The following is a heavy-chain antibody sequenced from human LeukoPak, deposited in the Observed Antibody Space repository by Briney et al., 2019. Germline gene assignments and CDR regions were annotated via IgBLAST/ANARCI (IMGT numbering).Heavy chain of an antibody. V-gene: IGHV1-69*13. D-gene: IGHD6-13*01. CDR3: ARVQQLLTVNGAFDI. CDR2: IIPIFGTA. CDR1: GGTFSSYA. Sequence: SVKVSCKASGGTFSSYAISWVRQAPGQGLEWMGGIIPIFGTANYAQKFQGRVTITADESTSTAYMELSSLRSEDTAVYYCARVQQLLTVNGAFDIWGQGTMVTVSS. J-gene: IGHJ3*02.